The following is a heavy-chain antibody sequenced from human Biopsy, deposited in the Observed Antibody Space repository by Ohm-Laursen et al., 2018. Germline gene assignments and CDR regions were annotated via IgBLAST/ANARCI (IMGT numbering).Heavy chain of an antibody. CDR3: ARSRAYSFGALEY. Sequence: TQTLTLTCTFSGFSLRTSGIRMSWVRQPPGKALEWLARLGWEDDEFYSTSLKARLTVSKDTSKNQEVLTLTNMDPVDTATYYCARSRAYSFGALEYWGQGILVTVSS. D-gene: IGHD5-18*01. CDR2: LGWEDDE. V-gene: IGHV2-70*04. CDR1: GFSLRTSGIR. J-gene: IGHJ4*02.